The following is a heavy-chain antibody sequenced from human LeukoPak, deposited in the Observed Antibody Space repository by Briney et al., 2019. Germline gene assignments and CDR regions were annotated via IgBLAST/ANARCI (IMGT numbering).Heavy chain of an antibody. V-gene: IGHV3-23*01. J-gene: IGHJ5*02. D-gene: IGHD2-2*01. Sequence: GGSLRLSCAASGFTFSSYAMSWVRQAPGKGLERVSAISGSGGSTYYADSVKGRFTISRDNSKNTLYLQMNSLRAEVTGVYYCAKDPDFLVVVPAARFRFDPWGQGTLVTVSS. CDR1: GFTFSSYA. CDR2: ISGSGGST. CDR3: AKDPDFLVVVPAARFRFDP.